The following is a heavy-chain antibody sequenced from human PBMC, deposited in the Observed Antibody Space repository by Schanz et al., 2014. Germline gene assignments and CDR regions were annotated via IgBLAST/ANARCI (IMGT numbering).Heavy chain of an antibody. J-gene: IGHJ4*02. Sequence: ELLVESGGALVKPGGSLRLSCAASGFIFSNFAMEWVRQAPGKGLEWVSTIASGGSHTFYADSVTGRFTISGDNSKNTLFLQMNSLRAEDTAVYYCAKGSVVVVAATLPFDYWGQGTLVTVSS. CDR3: AKGSVVVVAATLPFDY. CDR1: GFIFSNFA. V-gene: IGHV3-23*04. CDR2: IASGGSHT. D-gene: IGHD2-15*01.